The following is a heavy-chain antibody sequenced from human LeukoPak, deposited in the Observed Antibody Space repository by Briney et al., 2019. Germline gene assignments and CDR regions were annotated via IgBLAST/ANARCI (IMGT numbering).Heavy chain of an antibody. V-gene: IGHV3-69-1*01. J-gene: IGHJ5*02. CDR3: TREDCSNVRCYGASDA. CDR1: GFTFTSYA. D-gene: IGHD2-2*01. Sequence: GGSMRLSCVASGFTFTSYAMSGVRQAPGEGVEYVSSISSANHMYYADSVKGRFTISRDNVKSSLFLQMNNLRGEDTAVYYCTREDCSNVRCYGASDAWGQGTLVTVSS. CDR2: ISSANHM.